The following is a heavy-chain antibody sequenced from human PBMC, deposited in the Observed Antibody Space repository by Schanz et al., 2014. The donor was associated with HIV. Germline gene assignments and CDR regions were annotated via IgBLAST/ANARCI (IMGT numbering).Heavy chain of an antibody. CDR1: GFTFSDFS. Sequence: QVLESGGGLVQTGGSLRLSCVASGFTFSDFSMNWVRRAPGKGLEWISAVRHDGGATYYADSVNGRFTISRDNSKNTLYLQMTTLRTEDTAVYYCAKPEYDSRGNSQSHFDSWGQGTLVTVSS. CDR2: VRHDGGAT. CDR3: AKPEYDSRGNSQSHFDS. J-gene: IGHJ4*02. V-gene: IGHV3-23*01. D-gene: IGHD3-22*01.